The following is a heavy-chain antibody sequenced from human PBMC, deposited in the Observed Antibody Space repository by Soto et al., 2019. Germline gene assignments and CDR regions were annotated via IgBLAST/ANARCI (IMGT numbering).Heavy chain of an antibody. CDR1: GGTFSSYA. V-gene: IGHV1-69*12. CDR3: ARVWGYCSGGSCYYYYYGMDV. J-gene: IGHJ6*02. CDR2: IIPIFGTA. D-gene: IGHD2-15*01. Sequence: QVQLVQSGAEVKKPGSSVKVSCKASGGTFSSYAISWVRQAPGQGLEWMGGIIPIFGTANYAQKFQGRVTITADEATSTASMELSSLRSEDTAVYYCARVWGYCSGGSCYYYYYGMDVWGQGTTVTVSS.